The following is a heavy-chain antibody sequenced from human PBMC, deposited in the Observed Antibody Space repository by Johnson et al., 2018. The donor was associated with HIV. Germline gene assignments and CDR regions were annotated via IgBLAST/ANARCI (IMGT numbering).Heavy chain of an antibody. D-gene: IGHD6-13*01. CDR3: ASGQQLVLDAFDI. Sequence: VQLVESGGGVAQPGRSLRLSCAASGFTFDDYAIHWVRQAPGKGLEWVSLISWDGTNTYYADSVKGRFTMSRDNAKNSLYLQMNSLRAEDRAVYYCASGQQLVLDAFDIWGQGTMVTVSS. J-gene: IGHJ3*02. V-gene: IGHV3-43D*03. CDR1: GFTFDDYA. CDR2: ISWDGTNT.